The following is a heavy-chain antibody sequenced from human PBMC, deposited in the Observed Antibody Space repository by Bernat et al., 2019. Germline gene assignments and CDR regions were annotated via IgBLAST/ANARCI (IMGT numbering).Heavy chain of an antibody. CDR2: ISGSGGST. CDR1: GFTFSSYA. Sequence: EVQLLESGGGLVQPGGSLRLSCAASGFTFSSYAMSWVRQAPGKGLEWVSAISGSGGSTYYADSVKGRFTISRDNSKNTLYLQMNSLRAEDTAVYYCAKDQDLQRWLVLAFDIWGQGTMVTVSS. D-gene: IGHD6-19*01. CDR3: AKDQDLQRWLVLAFDI. J-gene: IGHJ3*02. V-gene: IGHV3-23*01.